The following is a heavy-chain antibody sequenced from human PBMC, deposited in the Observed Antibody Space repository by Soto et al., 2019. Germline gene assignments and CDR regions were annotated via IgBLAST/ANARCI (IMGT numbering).Heavy chain of an antibody. J-gene: IGHJ4*02. CDR1: AGSITSDTYY. V-gene: IGHV4-39*01. CDR3: ARGYGRNFDF. D-gene: IGHD5-18*01. Sequence: SETLSLTCTVSAGSITSDTYYWGWIRQPPEKGLEWIARISYSGSTYYNPSLKSRVTISVDTSKNQFSLKLSSVTAADTAVYYCARGYGRNFDFWGQGTLVTVS. CDR2: ISYSGST.